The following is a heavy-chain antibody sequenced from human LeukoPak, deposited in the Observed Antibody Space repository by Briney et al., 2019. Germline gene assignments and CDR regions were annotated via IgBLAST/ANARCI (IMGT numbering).Heavy chain of an antibody. V-gene: IGHV1-18*01. CDR1: GYTFTSYG. J-gene: IGHJ4*02. CDR2: ISAYNGNT. Sequence: GASVKVSCKASGYTFTSYGISWVRQAPGQGLEWMGWISAYNGNTNYAQKLQGRVTMTTDTSTSTAYMELRSLRSDDTAVYYCARDNDSSGYSPEFDYWGQGTQVTVSS. CDR3: ARDNDSSGYSPEFDY. D-gene: IGHD3-22*01.